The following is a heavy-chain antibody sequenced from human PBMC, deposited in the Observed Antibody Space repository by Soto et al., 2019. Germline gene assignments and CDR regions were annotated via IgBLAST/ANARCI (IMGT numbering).Heavy chain of an antibody. CDR3: ARDILTGYFFTFDY. Sequence: AGGSLRLSCAASGFTFSSYEMNWVRQAPGKGLEWVSYISSSGSTIYYADSVKGRFTISRDNAKNSLYLQMNSLRAEDTAVYYCARDILTGYFFTFDYWGQGTLVTVSS. D-gene: IGHD3-9*01. CDR2: ISSSGSTI. V-gene: IGHV3-48*03. J-gene: IGHJ4*02. CDR1: GFTFSSYE.